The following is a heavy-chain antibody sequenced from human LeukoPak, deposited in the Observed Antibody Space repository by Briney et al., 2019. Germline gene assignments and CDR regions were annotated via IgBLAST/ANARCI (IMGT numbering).Heavy chain of an antibody. Sequence: SVKVSCKASGGTFISYAISWVRQAPGQGLEWMGGIIPIFGTANYAQKFQGRVTITTDESTSTAYMELSSLRSEDTAVYYCASSYYYGSGSYCYWGQGTLVTVSS. D-gene: IGHD3-10*01. CDR3: ASSYYYGSGSYCY. V-gene: IGHV1-69*05. CDR2: IIPIFGTA. CDR1: GGTFISYA. J-gene: IGHJ4*02.